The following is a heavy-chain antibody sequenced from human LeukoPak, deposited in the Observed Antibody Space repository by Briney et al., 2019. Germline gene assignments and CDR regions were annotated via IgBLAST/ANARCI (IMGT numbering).Heavy chain of an antibody. CDR3: ARAYDFWSGYDSLTDYYYGMDV. J-gene: IGHJ6*02. V-gene: IGHV4-4*07. Sequence: SETLSLTCTVSGGSISSYYWSWIRQPAGKGLEWIGRIYTSGSTNYNPSLKSRVTMSVDTSKNQFPLKLSSVTAADTAVYYCARAYDFWSGYDSLTDYYYGMDVWGQGTTVTVSS. D-gene: IGHD3-3*01. CDR1: GGSISSYY. CDR2: IYTSGST.